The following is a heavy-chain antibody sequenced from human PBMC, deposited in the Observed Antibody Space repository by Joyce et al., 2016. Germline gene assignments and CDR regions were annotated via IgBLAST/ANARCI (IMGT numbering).Heavy chain of an antibody. CDR3: ARDPVGATTHHYYGMDV. J-gene: IGHJ6*02. Sequence: QVQLVESGGGVVQPGRSLRLSCAASVFTFSNYAMHWVRQAPGKGMGWGAVMSDDGSDKYYADSVKGRFSISRDNSKNTLYLQMNSLRVEDTAVYYCARDPVGATTHHYYGMDVWGQGTTVIVSS. V-gene: IGHV3-30*04. CDR2: MSDDGSDK. CDR1: VFTFSNYA. D-gene: IGHD1-26*01.